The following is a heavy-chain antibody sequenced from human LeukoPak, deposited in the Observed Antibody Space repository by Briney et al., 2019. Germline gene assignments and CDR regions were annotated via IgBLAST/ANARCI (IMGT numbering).Heavy chain of an antibody. CDR2: IYYSGST. D-gene: IGHD3-16*01. Sequence: SETLSLTCTVSGGSISNYYWSWIRQSPGKGLEWIGYIYYSGSTHYNPSLKSRVTISVDTSKNQFALKLSSLTASDTAVFYCARDVPLGGRYYFDYWGQGTLVTVSS. J-gene: IGHJ4*02. CDR1: GGSISNYY. CDR3: ARDVPLGGRYYFDY. V-gene: IGHV4-59*12.